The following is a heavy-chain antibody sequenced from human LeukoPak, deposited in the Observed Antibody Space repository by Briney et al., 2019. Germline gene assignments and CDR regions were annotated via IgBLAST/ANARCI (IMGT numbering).Heavy chain of an antibody. J-gene: IGHJ4*02. D-gene: IGHD1-26*01. Sequence: GGSLRLSCAASGFSFSGHWMNWVREPPGKGLEWVANIKADGSEKYYVDSVKGRCTISRDDAKRTVDLQMDSLRAEDTAIYYCAYRNNFEYWGQGALVTVSS. V-gene: IGHV3-7*05. CDR3: AYRNNFEY. CDR1: GFSFSGHW. CDR2: IKADGSEK.